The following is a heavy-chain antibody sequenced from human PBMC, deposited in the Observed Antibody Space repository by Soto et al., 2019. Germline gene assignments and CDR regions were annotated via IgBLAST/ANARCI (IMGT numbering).Heavy chain of an antibody. J-gene: IGHJ3*02. CDR3: ARDRVVMVPTGADAFDI. CDR2: IYSGGST. V-gene: IGHV3-66*01. CDR1: GFTVSSNY. D-gene: IGHD3-3*01. Sequence: GGSLRLSCAASGFTVSSNYMSWVRQAPGKGLEWVSVIYSGGSTYYADSVKGRFTISRDNSKNTLYLQMNSLRAEDTAVYYCARDRVVMVPTGADAFDIWGQGTMVTVSS.